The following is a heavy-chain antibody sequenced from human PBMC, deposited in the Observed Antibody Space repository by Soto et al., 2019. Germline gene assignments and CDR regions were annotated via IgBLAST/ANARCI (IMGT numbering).Heavy chain of an antibody. D-gene: IGHD2-15*01. CDR1: GGSISSSSYY. V-gene: IGHV4-39*01. CDR3: ERRPSGCSGGSCYSEYYCMDV. J-gene: IGHJ6*02. Sequence: SETLSLTCTVSGGSISSSSYYWGWIRQPPGKGLEWIGSIYYSGSTYYNPSLKSRVTISVDTSKNQFSLKLSSVTAADTAVYYCERRPSGCSGGSCYSEYYCMDVWGQGTTVTVSS. CDR2: IYYSGST.